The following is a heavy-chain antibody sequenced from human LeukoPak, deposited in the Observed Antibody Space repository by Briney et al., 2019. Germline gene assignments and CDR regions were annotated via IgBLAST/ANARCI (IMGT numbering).Heavy chain of an antibody. CDR3: ARLGGRPGRHIAAAGGRFFDY. Sequence: PSQTLSLTCAVYGGSLSGYYWSWIRHPPGKGLEWIGEINHIGSTNYNPSLKSRVTISVDTSKNQFSLKMSSVTAADTAVYYCARLGGRPGRHIAAAGGRFFDYWGQGTLVTVSS. V-gene: IGHV4-34*01. CDR2: INHIGST. CDR1: GGSLSGYY. J-gene: IGHJ4*02. D-gene: IGHD6-13*01.